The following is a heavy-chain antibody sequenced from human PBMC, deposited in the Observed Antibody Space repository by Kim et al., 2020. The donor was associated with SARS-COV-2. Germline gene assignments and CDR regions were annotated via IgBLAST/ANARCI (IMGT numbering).Heavy chain of an antibody. Sequence: GGSLRLSCAASGFPLSTHAMHWVRQAPGRGPVWVSGIWVDGTKTHYGDSVKGRFTISRDNAKNTLYLQMNSLRAEDTAVYYCARDYEEAVPVENPFFNW. CDR3: ARDYEEAVPVENPFFNW. CDR1: GFPLSTHA. D-gene: IGHD3-22*01. V-gene: IGHV3-33*01. J-gene: IGHJ5*01. CDR2: IWVDGTKT.